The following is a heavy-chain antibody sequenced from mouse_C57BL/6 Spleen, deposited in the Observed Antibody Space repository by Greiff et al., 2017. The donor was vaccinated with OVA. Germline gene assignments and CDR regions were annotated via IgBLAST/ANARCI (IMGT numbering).Heavy chain of an antibody. CDR1: GYTFTSYD. Sequence: VQLQQSGPELVKPGASVKLSCKASGYTFTSYDINWVKQRPGQGLEWIGWIYPRDGSTKYNEKFKGKATLTVDTSSSTAYMELHSLTSEDSAVYFCAREGAYYSNYVGNFDVWGTGTTVTVSS. CDR2: IYPRDGST. V-gene: IGHV1-85*01. J-gene: IGHJ1*03. CDR3: AREGAYYSNYVGNFDV. D-gene: IGHD2-5*01.